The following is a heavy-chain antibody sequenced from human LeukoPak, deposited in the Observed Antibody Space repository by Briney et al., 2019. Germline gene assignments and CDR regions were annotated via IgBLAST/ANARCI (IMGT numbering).Heavy chain of an antibody. CDR1: GGTFSSYA. CDR2: IIPILGIA. V-gene: IGHV1-69*04. D-gene: IGHD6-13*01. J-gene: IGHJ4*02. CDR3: ASEIAAAGTGGFDY. Sequence: SVKVSCKASGGTFSSYAISWVRQAPGQGLEWMGRIIPILGIANYAQKFQSRVTITADKSTSTAYMELSSLRSEDTAVYYCASEIAAAGTGGFDYWGQGTLVTVSS.